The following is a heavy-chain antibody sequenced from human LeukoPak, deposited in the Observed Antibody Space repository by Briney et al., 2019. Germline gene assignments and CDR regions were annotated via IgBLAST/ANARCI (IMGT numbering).Heavy chain of an antibody. CDR2: IYSGGST. Sequence: GGSLRLSCAASGFTVSSNYMSWVRQAPGKGLEWVSIIYSGGSTFYADSVKGRFTISRDNSKNTLYLQMNSLRAEDTAVYYCARGHYGDYLPNWFDPWGQGTLVTVSS. CDR3: ARGHYGDYLPNWFDP. J-gene: IGHJ5*02. CDR1: GFTVSSNY. V-gene: IGHV3-53*01. D-gene: IGHD4-17*01.